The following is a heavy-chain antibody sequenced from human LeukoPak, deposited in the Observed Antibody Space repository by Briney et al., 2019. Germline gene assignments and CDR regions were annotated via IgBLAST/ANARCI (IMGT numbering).Heavy chain of an antibody. D-gene: IGHD5-12*01. J-gene: IGHJ4*02. V-gene: IGHV4-59*01. CDR3: ARGSIVATRFDY. CDR1: GGSISSNY. CDR2: IFYTGST. Sequence: PSETLSLTCTVSGGSISSNYWSWIQQPPGKGLEWIGYIFYTGSTNYNPSLKSRVTISVDTSKNQFSLKLSSVTTADTAVYYCARGSIVATRFDYWGQGTLVTVSS.